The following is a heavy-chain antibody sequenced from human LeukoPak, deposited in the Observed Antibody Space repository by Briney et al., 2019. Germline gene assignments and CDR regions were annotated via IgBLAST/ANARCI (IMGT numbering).Heavy chain of an antibody. D-gene: IGHD1-26*01. Sequence: ASVRVSCKAYGYTFTDYYMHWVRQAPGQGLEWMGWINPNSGGTNYAQKFQGRVTMPRDTSISTAYMELSRLRSDDTAVYYCAREGPIVGATHLVDYWGQGTLVTVSS. J-gene: IGHJ4*02. CDR2: INPNSGGT. V-gene: IGHV1-2*02. CDR1: GYTFTDYY. CDR3: AREGPIVGATHLVDY.